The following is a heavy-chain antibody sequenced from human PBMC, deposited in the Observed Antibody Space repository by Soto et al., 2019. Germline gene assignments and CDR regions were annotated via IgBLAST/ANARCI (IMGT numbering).Heavy chain of an antibody. D-gene: IGHD2-15*01. CDR3: AHVLGVVANYGMDV. CDR1: GFSLSTSGVG. V-gene: IGHV2-5*02. J-gene: IGHJ6*02. Sequence: QITLKESGPTLVKPTQTLTLTCTFSGFSLSTSGVGVGWIRQPPGKALEWLALIYWDDDKRYSPSLTSRLTLTKDTPKTQVVLTMTHMDPVDTATYYCAHVLGVVANYGMDVWGQGTTVTVSS. CDR2: IYWDDDK.